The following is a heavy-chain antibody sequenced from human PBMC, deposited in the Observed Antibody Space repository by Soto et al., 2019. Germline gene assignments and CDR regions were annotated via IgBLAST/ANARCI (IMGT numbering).Heavy chain of an antibody. V-gene: IGHV1-69*12. J-gene: IGHJ6*02. D-gene: IGHD2-2*01. CDR1: GGTFSSYA. Sequence: QVQLVQSGAEVKKPGSSVKVSCKASGGTFSSYAISWVRQAPGQGLEWMGGIIPIFGTANYAQKFQGRVTITADESTSTAYMDLSSLRSEDTAVYYCAREGIVLVTAVREDYYYGMDVWGQGTTVTVSS. CDR2: IIPIFGTA. CDR3: AREGIVLVTAVREDYYYGMDV.